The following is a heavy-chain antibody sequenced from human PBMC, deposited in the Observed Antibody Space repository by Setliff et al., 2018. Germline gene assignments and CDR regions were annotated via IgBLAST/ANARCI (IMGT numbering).Heavy chain of an antibody. CDR1: GDSISNSDYY. J-gene: IGHJ5*01. Sequence: SETLSLTCIVAGDSISNSDYYWGWIRQPPWKGLEWIGRVYNTGTTNYNPSLKSRVTISISADTSNKSFSLNLFSVTAADPAVYYCVGRDFSGGDSWGHGTLVTVSS. CDR2: VYNTGTT. D-gene: IGHD6-25*01. V-gene: IGHV4-39*02. CDR3: VGRDFSGGDS.